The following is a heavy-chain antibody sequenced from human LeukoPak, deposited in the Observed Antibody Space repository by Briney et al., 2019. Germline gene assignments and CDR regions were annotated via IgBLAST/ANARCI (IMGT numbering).Heavy chain of an antibody. CDR3: ARDGTSRGHYDY. CDR2: IYTSGST. V-gene: IGHV4-4*07. Sequence: SETLSLTCTVSGGSISSYYWSWIRQPAGKGLEWIGRIYTSGSTNYNPSLKSRVTMSVDTSKNQFSLKLSSVIAADTAVYYCARDGTSRGHYDYWGQGTLVTVSS. D-gene: IGHD3/OR15-3a*01. CDR1: GGSISSYY. J-gene: IGHJ4*02.